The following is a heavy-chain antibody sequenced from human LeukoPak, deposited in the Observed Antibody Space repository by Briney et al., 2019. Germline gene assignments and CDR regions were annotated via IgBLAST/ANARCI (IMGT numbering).Heavy chain of an antibody. D-gene: IGHD5-12*01. Sequence: SETLSLTCAVSGVSISSGGYSWSWIRQPPGKGLEWIGYIYHSGSTYYNPTLKSRVTISVDRSKNQFSLKLSSVTAADTAVYYCARESGYRALDYWGQGTLVTVSS. V-gene: IGHV4-30-2*01. CDR3: ARESGYRALDY. J-gene: IGHJ4*02. CDR1: GVSISSGGYS. CDR2: IYHSGST.